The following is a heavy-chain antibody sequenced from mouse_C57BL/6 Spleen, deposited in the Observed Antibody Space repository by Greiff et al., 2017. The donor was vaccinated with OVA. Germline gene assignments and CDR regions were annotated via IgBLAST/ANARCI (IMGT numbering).Heavy chain of an antibody. Sequence: VQLKQSGPELVKPGASVKISCKASGYTFTDYYMNWVKQSHGKSLEWIGDINPNNGGTSYNQKFKGKATLTVDKSSSTAYLELRSLTSEDSAVYYCAGVTTGVFDYWGQGTTLTVSS. V-gene: IGHV1-26*01. CDR2: INPNNGGT. CDR1: GYTFTDYY. D-gene: IGHD2-2*01. CDR3: AGVTTGVFDY. J-gene: IGHJ2*01.